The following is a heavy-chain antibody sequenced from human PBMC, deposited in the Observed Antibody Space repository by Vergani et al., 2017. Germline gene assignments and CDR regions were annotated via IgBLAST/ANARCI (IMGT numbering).Heavy chain of an antibody. D-gene: IGHD3-10*01. J-gene: IGHJ6*02. CDR3: TSRITMVRGVTDTFGMDV. V-gene: IGHV3-73*02. Sequence: EVQLVESGGGLVQPGGSLKLSCAASGFTFSGSAMHWVRQASGKGLEWVGRIRRKANSYATAYAASVKGRFTISIDDSKKTAYLQMNSLKTEDPAVYYCTSRITMVRGVTDTFGMDVWGQGTTVTVSS. CDR2: IRRKANSYAT. CDR1: GFTFSGSA.